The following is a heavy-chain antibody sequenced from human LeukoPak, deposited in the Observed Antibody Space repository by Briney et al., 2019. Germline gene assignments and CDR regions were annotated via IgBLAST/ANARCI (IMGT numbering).Heavy chain of an antibody. J-gene: IGHJ4*02. V-gene: IGHV3-23*01. D-gene: IGHD6-13*01. CDR1: SFTLSNYP. CDR3: AKDSNGYSSSWHSFDY. CDR2: IDTSGSIA. Sequence: GGSLRLSCAASSFTLSNYPMSWVRQAPGKGLEYVSTIDTSGSIAYYADPVKGRFTISRDNSKNTLYLQMNSLRAEDTAVYYCAKDSNGYSSSWHSFDYWGQGTLVTVSS.